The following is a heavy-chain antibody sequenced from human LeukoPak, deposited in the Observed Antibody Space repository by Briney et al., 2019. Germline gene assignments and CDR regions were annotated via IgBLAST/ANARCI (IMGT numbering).Heavy chain of an antibody. Sequence: SETLSLTCTVSGGSISSYYWSWIRQPPGKGLEWIGYIYYSGSTNYNPSLKSRVTISVDTSKNQFSLKLSSVTAADTAVYYCARTVEMILTGYPYGMDVWGQGTTVTVSS. CDR2: IYYSGST. J-gene: IGHJ6*02. CDR3: ARTVEMILTGYPYGMDV. V-gene: IGHV4-59*01. D-gene: IGHD3-9*01. CDR1: GGSISSYY.